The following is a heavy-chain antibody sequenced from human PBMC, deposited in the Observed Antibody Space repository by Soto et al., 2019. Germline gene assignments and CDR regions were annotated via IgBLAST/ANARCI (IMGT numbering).Heavy chain of an antibody. CDR3: ARKARYYDSSGYPADPYYFDY. CDR1: GYTFTSYA. J-gene: IGHJ4*02. Sequence: ASVKVSCKASGYTFTSYAMHWVRQAPGQRLEWMGWINAGNGNTKYSQKFQGRVTITRGTSASTAYMELSSLRSEDTAVYYCARKARYYDSSGYPADPYYFDYWGQGTLVTVSS. D-gene: IGHD3-22*01. CDR2: INAGNGNT. V-gene: IGHV1-3*01.